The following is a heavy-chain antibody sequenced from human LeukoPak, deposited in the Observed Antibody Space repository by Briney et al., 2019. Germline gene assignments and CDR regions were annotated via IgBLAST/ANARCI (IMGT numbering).Heavy chain of an antibody. D-gene: IGHD2-21*01. CDR1: GYSISSGYY. Sequence: SETLSLTCAVSGYSISSGYYWGWIRQPPGTGLEWIGSIYHSGSTYYNPSLKSRVTISVDKSKNQFSLKLSSVTAADTAVYYCARLVDYCGGDCYSSYYMDVWGKGTTVTVSS. J-gene: IGHJ6*03. CDR2: IYHSGST. CDR3: ARLVDYCGGDCYSSYYMDV. V-gene: IGHV4-38-2*01.